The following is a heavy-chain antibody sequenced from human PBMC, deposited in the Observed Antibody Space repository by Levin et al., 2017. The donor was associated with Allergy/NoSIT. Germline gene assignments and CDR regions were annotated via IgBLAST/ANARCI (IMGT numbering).Heavy chain of an antibody. Sequence: SCAASGFTFSSYGMHWVRQAPGKGLEWVAVISYDGSNKYYADSVKGRFTISRDNSKNTLYLQMNSLRAEDTAVYYCAKTPMVRGVRPWFDPWGQGTLVTVSS. V-gene: IGHV3-30*18. CDR2: ISYDGSNK. J-gene: IGHJ5*02. D-gene: IGHD3-10*01. CDR3: AKTPMVRGVRPWFDP. CDR1: GFTFSSYG.